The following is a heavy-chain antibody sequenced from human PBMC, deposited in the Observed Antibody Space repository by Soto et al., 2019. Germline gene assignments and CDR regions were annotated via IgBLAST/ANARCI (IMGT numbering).Heavy chain of an antibody. CDR3: ARSGGSFNLDY. CDR2: IYNSGST. J-gene: IGHJ4*02. Sequence: SETLSRTCTVSGGSISNYYWSWIRQPAGKGLEWIGRIYNSGSTKYNPSLKSRVTMSDDTSKTQFSLNLISVTAADTAVYYCARSGGSFNLDYWGLGTLVTVSS. CDR1: GGSISNYY. D-gene: IGHD1-26*01. V-gene: IGHV4-4*07.